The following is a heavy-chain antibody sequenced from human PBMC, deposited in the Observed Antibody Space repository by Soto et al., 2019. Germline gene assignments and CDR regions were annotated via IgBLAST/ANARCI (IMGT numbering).Heavy chain of an antibody. D-gene: IGHD3-3*01. V-gene: IGHV4-34*01. CDR1: GGSFTGYY. Sequence: QVHLQQWGAGLLNPSETLSLTCAVSGGSFTGYYWSWIRQPPGKGLEWIGEINHSGSTNYNPSLKSRGPLSLDKSKIPSSLMRNSVTAADTAVYYCASTFRFETIDGVVKPNSFDFLVQGTLVTVSS. CDR3: ASTFRFETIDGVVKPNSFDF. J-gene: IGHJ4*02. CDR2: INHSGST.